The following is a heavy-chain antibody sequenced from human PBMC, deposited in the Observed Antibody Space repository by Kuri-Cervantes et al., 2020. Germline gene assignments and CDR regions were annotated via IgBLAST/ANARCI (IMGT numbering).Heavy chain of an antibody. CDR3: AKEDGGNLSPLIAVAN. D-gene: IGHD6-19*01. CDR2: ISGSGGST. Sequence: GESLKISCAASGFIFSNYAMHWVRQTPGKGLEWVLAISGSGGSTYYADSVKGRFTISRDNSKNTLYLQMNSLRAEDTAVYYCAKEDGGNLSPLIAVANWGQGTLVTVSS. J-gene: IGHJ4*02. CDR1: GFIFSNYA. V-gene: IGHV3-23*01.